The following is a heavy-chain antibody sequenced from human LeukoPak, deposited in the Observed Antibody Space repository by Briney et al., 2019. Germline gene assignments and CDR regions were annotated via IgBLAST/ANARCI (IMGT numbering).Heavy chain of an antibody. CDR1: GYTLTELS. J-gene: IGHJ4*02. Sequence: ASVKVSCKVSGYTLTELSMHWVRQAPGKGLEWMGGFDPGDGKTIYAQKFQGRVTMTEDTSTDTAYMELSSLRSEDTAVYYCATVNYYYDSSGYHDYWGQGTLVTVSS. CDR3: ATVNYYYDSSGYHDY. V-gene: IGHV1-24*01. D-gene: IGHD3-22*01. CDR2: FDPGDGKT.